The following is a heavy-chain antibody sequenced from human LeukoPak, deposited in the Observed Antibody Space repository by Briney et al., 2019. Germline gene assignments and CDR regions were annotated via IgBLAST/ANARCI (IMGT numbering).Heavy chain of an antibody. D-gene: IGHD3-10*01. CDR2: IYYAGST. Sequence: KSSETLSLTCTVSGDSISSETYHWGWIRQPPGQGLQWIGSIYYAGSTYYNPSLKSRVSISVDTSKDQFSLKLFPVTAADTAVYYCARSGWPMGWFDPWGQGSLVTVSS. J-gene: IGHJ5*02. CDR1: GDSISSETYH. V-gene: IGHV4-39*01. CDR3: ARSGWPMGWFDP.